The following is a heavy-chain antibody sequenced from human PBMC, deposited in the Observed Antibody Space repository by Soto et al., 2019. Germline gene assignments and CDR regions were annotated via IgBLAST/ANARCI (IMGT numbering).Heavy chain of an antibody. CDR3: ARDRYCISTSCYAGWFDP. D-gene: IGHD2-2*01. Sequence: PGGSLRLSCAASGFTFSRNAMHWVRQAPGKGLEWVAVISYDGSNKNYADSVKGRFTISRDNSKNTLYLQMNSLRAEDTAVYYCARDRYCISTSCYAGWFDPWGQGTLVTVSS. CDR1: GFTFSRNA. J-gene: IGHJ5*02. CDR2: ISYDGSNK. V-gene: IGHV3-30-3*01.